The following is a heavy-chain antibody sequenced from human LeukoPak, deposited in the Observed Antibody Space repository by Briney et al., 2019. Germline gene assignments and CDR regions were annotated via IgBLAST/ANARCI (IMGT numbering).Heavy chain of an antibody. D-gene: IGHD3-22*01. Sequence: VASVTVSCTASGGTFSSYAISWVRQAPGQGLEWMGGIIPIFGTANYAQKFQGRVTITADESTSTAYMELSSLRSEDTAVYYCARGPEDYYDSSGYYQYYFDYWGQGTLVTVSS. CDR3: ARGPEDYYDSSGYYQYYFDY. V-gene: IGHV1-69*01. CDR1: GGTFSSYA. CDR2: IIPIFGTA. J-gene: IGHJ4*02.